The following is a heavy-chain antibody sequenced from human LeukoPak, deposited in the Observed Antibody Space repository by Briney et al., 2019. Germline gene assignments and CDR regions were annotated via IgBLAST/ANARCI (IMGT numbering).Heavy chain of an antibody. D-gene: IGHD3-10*01. V-gene: IGHV1-2*06. J-gene: IGHJ4*02. CDR1: GYTFTGYY. CDR2: INPNSGGT. CDR3: ARVLSRTYYYGSGSPNSSY. Sequence: ASVKVSCKASGYTFTGYYMHWVRQAPGQGLERMGRINPNSGGTNYAQKFQGRVTMTRDTSISTAYMELSRLRSDDTAVYYCARVLSRTYYYGSGSPNSSYWGQGTLVTVSS.